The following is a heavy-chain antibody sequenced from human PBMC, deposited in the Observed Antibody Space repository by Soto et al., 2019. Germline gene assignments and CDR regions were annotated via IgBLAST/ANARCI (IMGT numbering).Heavy chain of an antibody. D-gene: IGHD4-4*01. CDR3: ARGYSNYAVYYYGMDV. CDR1: GGSVSSGSYY. CDR2: IYYSGST. J-gene: IGHJ6*02. Sequence: QVQLQESGPGLVKPSETLSLTCTVSGGSVSSGSYYWSWIRQPPGKGLEWIGYIYYSGSTNYNPSLKSRVTISVDTSKNQFSLKLSSVTAADTAVYDCARGYSNYAVYYYGMDVWGPGTTVTVSS. V-gene: IGHV4-61*01.